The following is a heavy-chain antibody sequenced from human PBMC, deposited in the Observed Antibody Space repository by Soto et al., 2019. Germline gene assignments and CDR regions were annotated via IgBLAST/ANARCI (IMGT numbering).Heavy chain of an antibody. CDR2: INPSGGST. V-gene: IGHV1-46*01. J-gene: IGHJ6*02. Sequence: ASVKVSCKASGYTFTSYYMHWVRQAPGQGLEWMGIINPSGGSTSYAQKFQGRVTMTRDTSTSTVYMELSSLRSEDTAVYYCAREEYYGSGSYPYYYYGMDVWGQGTTVTVSS. D-gene: IGHD3-10*01. CDR1: GYTFTSYY. CDR3: AREEYYGSGSYPYYYYGMDV.